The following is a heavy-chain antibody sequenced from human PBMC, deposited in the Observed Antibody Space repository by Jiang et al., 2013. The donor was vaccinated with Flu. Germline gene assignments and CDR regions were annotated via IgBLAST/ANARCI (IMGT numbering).Heavy chain of an antibody. CDR3: VRRRLSSRGYYFYGKDV. D-gene: IGHD3-22*01. Sequence: QSGAEVKKPGSSVKVSCKTSGGTFNSYTITWVRQAPGQGLEWMGRIIPISGTTKYAQKFQGRVTFTAANSTNTAYMDLSRLSSEDTAVYYCVRRRLSSRGYYFYGKDVWGQGTTTHRLL. J-gene: IGHJ6*02. V-gene: IGHV1-69*06. CDR1: GGTFNSYT. CDR2: IIPISGTT.